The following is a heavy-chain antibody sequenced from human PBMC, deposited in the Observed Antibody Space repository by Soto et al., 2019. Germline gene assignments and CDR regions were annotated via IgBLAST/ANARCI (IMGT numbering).Heavy chain of an antibody. J-gene: IGHJ6*02. Sequence: SETLSLTCNVYGGSFSAYYWTWRRQSQAKGLEWIGEITHGGSSDYNPAPKSRLVMSVDTSKNQFSLRVTSVTAADAAVYFCARARSDSWSHIYYGLDVWGQGTTVTVSS. D-gene: IGHD3-3*01. CDR1: GGSFSAYY. V-gene: IGHV4-34*01. CDR3: ARARSDSWSHIYYGLDV. CDR2: ITHGGSS.